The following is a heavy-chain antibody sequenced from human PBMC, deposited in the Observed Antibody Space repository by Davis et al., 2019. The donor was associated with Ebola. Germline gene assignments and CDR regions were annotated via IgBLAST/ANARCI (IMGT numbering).Heavy chain of an antibody. CDR3: ARDDVYCSSTSCRPHYYYYGMDV. CDR2: ISSNGGST. V-gene: IGHV3-64*01. J-gene: IGHJ6*02. CDR1: GFTFSSYA. D-gene: IGHD2-2*01. Sequence: GGSLRLSCAASGFTFSSYAMHWVRQAPGKGLEYVSAISSNGGSTYYANSVKGRFTISRDNSKNTLYLQMGSLRAEDMAVYYCARDDVYCSSTSCRPHYYYYGMDVWGQGTTVTVSS.